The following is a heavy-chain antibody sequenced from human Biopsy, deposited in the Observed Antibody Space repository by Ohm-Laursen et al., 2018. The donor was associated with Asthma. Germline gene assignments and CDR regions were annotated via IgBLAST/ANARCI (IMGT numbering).Heavy chain of an antibody. Sequence: LRLSCSASGFTVSRDHMFRVRQAPGKGLEWVSVIYSGGTSHTADSVRGRFTISRDFSKNTLHLQMHSLRVEDTAVYYCARGDSSGWSHYYFDYWGQGTLVTVSS. CDR2: IYSGGTS. J-gene: IGHJ4*02. V-gene: IGHV3-53*01. CDR1: GFTVSRDH. D-gene: IGHD6-19*01. CDR3: ARGDSSGWSHYYFDY.